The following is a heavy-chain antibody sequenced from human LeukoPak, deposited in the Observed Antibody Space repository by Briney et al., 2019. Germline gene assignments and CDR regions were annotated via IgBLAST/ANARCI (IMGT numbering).Heavy chain of an antibody. V-gene: IGHV4-59*11. CDR1: GGSMTTHH. CDR2: VFDSGRT. CDR3: ARGTSYDSSGYYFDY. D-gene: IGHD3-22*01. J-gene: IGHJ4*02. Sequence: PSETLSLICTVSGGSMTTHHWNWIRQTPGKGLEWIGYVFDSGRTKENPSLQSRVTLSADTSKNQFSLKLSSVTAADTAVYYCARGTSYDSSGYYFDYWGQGTLVTVSS.